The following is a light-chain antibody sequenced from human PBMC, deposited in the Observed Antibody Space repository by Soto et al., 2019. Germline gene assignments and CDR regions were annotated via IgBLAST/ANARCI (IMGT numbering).Light chain of an antibody. Sequence: QSALTQPPSASGTPGQSVTISCSGSSSNIGGRNYVFWYQQLPRTAPKLLIYKNDQRPSGVPDRFSASKSGTSASLAISGLRSEDEGDYYCSSWDDSLSAVVFGGGTKLTVL. CDR1: SSNIGGRNY. J-gene: IGLJ2*01. V-gene: IGLV1-47*01. CDR3: SSWDDSLSAVV. CDR2: KND.